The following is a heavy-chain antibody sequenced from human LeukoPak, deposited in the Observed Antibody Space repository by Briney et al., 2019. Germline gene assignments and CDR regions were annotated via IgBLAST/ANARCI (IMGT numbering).Heavy chain of an antibody. Sequence: GASVKVSCKVSGYTLTELSMHWVRPAPGKGLEWMGGFDPEDGETIYAQKFQGRVTMTEDTSTDTAYMELSSLRSEDTAVYYCATNLGGNSFNFDYWGQGTLVTVSS. CDR2: FDPEDGET. CDR3: ATNLGGNSFNFDY. V-gene: IGHV1-24*01. CDR1: GYTLTELS. D-gene: IGHD2-21*02. J-gene: IGHJ4*02.